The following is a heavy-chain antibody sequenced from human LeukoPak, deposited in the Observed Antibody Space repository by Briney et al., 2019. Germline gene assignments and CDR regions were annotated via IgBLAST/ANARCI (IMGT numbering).Heavy chain of an antibody. CDR3: ARDRERGMVRGILDY. Sequence: SETLSLTCTVSGYSISSGYYWGWIRQPPGKGLEWIGSIYHSGSTYYNPSLKSRVTISVDTSKNQFSLKLSSVTAADTAVYYCARDRERGMVRGILDYWGQGTLVTVSS. D-gene: IGHD3-10*01. J-gene: IGHJ4*02. CDR1: GYSISSGYY. V-gene: IGHV4-38-2*02. CDR2: IYHSGST.